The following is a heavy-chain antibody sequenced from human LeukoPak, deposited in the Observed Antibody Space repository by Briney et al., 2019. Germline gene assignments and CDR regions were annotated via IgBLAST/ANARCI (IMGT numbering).Heavy chain of an antibody. J-gene: IGHJ4*02. CDR3: ARDQGPFIAVAGMDY. CDR1: GFTFSSYG. V-gene: IGHV3-33*01. CDR2: IWYDGSNK. Sequence: GGSLRLSCAAAGFTFSSYGMHWVRQAPGKGLEWVAVIWYDGSNKYYADSVKGRFTISRDNSKNTLYLQMNSLRAEDTAVYYCARDQGPFIAVAGMDYWGQGTLVTVSS. D-gene: IGHD6-19*01.